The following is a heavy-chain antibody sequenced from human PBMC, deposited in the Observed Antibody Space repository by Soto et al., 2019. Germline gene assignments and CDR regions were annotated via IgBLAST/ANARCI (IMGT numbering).Heavy chain of an antibody. CDR1: GFTFSNHA. J-gene: IGHJ4*02. CDR3: VRGLLAFFDF. Sequence: HPVGSLRLSCAASGFTFSNHAMSWVRQAPGKGLEWVSAVSGGGGSSFYADSVKGRFTISRDNSKNTVSLQMSGLRVEDTALYYCVRGLLAFFDFWGQGTPVTVSS. CDR2: VSGGGGSS. V-gene: IGHV3-23*01. D-gene: IGHD3-3*02.